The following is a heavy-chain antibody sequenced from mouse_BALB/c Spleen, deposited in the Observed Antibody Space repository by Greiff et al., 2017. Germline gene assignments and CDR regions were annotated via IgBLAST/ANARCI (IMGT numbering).Heavy chain of an antibody. V-gene: IGHV2-9*02. CDR3: ARDKWLLRPYYAMDY. D-gene: IGHD2-3*01. J-gene: IGHJ4*01. Sequence: VKLVESGPGLVAPSQSLSITCTVSGFSLTSYGVHWVRQPPGKGLEWLGVIWAGGSTNYNSALMSRLSISKDNSKSQVFLKMNSLQTDDTAMYYCARDKWLLRPYYAMDYWGQGTSVTVSS. CDR1: GFSLTSYG. CDR2: IWAGGST.